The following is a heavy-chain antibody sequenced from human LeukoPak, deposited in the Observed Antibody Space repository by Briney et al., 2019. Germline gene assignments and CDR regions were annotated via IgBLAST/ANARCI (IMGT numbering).Heavy chain of an antibody. V-gene: IGHV3-30*02. J-gene: IGHJ4*02. CDR2: IRYDGSNK. Sequence: GGSLRLSCAASGFTFSSYGMHWVRQAPGKGLEWVAFIRYDGSNKYYADSVKGRFTISRDNSKNTLYLQMNSLRAGDTAVYYCAHDPDTYYYDSSGSPDDYWGQGTLVTVSS. CDR3: AHDPDTYYYDSSGSPDDY. CDR1: GFTFSSYG. D-gene: IGHD3-22*01.